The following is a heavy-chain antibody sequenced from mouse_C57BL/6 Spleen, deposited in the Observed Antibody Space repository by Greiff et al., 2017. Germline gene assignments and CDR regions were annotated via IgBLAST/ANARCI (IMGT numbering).Heavy chain of an antibody. V-gene: IGHV1-52*01. D-gene: IGHD1-1*01. CDR3: ARWYYGSSYRYFDV. Sequence: VQLQQPGAELVRPGSSVKLSCKASGYTFTSYWMHWVKQRPIQGLEWIGNIDPSDSETHYNQKFKDKATLTVDKSSSTAYMQLSSLTSEDSAVYYCARWYYGSSYRYFDVWGTGTTVTVSS. CDR2: IDPSDSET. J-gene: IGHJ1*03. CDR1: GYTFTSYW.